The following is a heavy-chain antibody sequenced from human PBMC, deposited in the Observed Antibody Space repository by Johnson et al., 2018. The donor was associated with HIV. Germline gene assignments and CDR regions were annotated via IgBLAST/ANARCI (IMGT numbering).Heavy chain of an antibody. V-gene: IGHV3-23*04. CDR1: GFTFSSTW. CDR3: ARVSGPDAFDI. J-gene: IGHJ3*02. Sequence: VQLVESGGGLVQPGGSLRLSCAASGFTFSSTWMSWVRQAPGKGLEWVSGISGSGGDTYYADPVKGRFTISRDNSKNTLYLQMNSLRAEDTAVYYCARVSGPDAFDIWGQGTMVTVSS. CDR2: ISGSGGDT.